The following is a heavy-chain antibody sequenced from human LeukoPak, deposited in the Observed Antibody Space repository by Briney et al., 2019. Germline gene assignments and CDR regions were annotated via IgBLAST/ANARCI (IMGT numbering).Heavy chain of an antibody. J-gene: IGHJ4*02. Sequence: ASVKVSCKASGYTFTSYGISWVRQAPGQGLEWMGWISAYNGNTNYAQKLQGRVTMTTDTSTSTTYMELRSLRSDDTAVYYCARDPTYDYYGSGSYDYWGQGTLVTVSS. D-gene: IGHD3-10*01. CDR1: GYTFTSYG. CDR3: ARDPTYDYYGSGSYDY. CDR2: ISAYNGNT. V-gene: IGHV1-18*01.